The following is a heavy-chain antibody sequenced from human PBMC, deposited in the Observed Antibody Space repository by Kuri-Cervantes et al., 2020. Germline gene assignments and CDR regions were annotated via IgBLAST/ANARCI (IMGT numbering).Heavy chain of an antibody. D-gene: IGHD3-16*01. J-gene: IGHJ4*02. CDR2: ITDSADRT. CDR3: AKPDYYDGESPD. Sequence: GESLKISCLASGFTFSNYAMSWVRQAPGKGLEWVSSITDSADRTNHADSVRGRFTISRDNAKNTLYLQMNSLITEDTAVYYCAKPDYYDGESPDWGQGTMVTVSS. V-gene: IGHV3-23*01. CDR1: GFTFSNYA.